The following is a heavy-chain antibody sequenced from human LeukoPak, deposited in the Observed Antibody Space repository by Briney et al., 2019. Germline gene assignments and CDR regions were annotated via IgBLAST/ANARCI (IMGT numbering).Heavy chain of an antibody. J-gene: IGHJ4*02. CDR2: INPNSGGT. CDR3: ARSGGRGVGAPYFDY. CDR1: GYTFTGYY. D-gene: IGHD1-26*01. Sequence: ASVKVSCKASGYTFTGYYMHWVRQAPGQGLEWMGWINPNSGGTNYAQKFQGRVTMTRDTSISTAYMELSRLRSDDTAVYYCARSGGRGVGAPYFDYWGQGALVTVSS. V-gene: IGHV1-2*02.